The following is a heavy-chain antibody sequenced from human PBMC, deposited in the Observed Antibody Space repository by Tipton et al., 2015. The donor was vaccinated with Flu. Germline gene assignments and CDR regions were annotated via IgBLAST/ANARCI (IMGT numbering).Heavy chain of an antibody. V-gene: IGHV4-38-2*02. J-gene: IGHJ5*01. D-gene: IGHD4-11*01. Sequence: TLSLTCTVFGYSIRSSNYYWGWIRQPPGKGLEWIGSIFHSGNSYHNPSLKSRVTMAVETSENQFSLKLSSVTAADTAVYYCARRDYSNYVSEPKNWFDSWGQGALVIVSS. CDR1: GYSIRSSNYY. CDR2: IFHSGNS. CDR3: ARRDYSNYVSEPKNWFDS.